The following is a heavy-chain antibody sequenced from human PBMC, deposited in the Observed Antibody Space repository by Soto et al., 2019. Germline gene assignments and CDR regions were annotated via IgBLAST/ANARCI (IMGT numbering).Heavy chain of an antibody. CDR3: ATVAKSGSHLIPLPLDP. J-gene: IGHJ5*02. D-gene: IGHD1-26*01. V-gene: IGHV3-23*01. CDR2: ISGSGGST. Sequence: PRRSLRLSCAASGFTCSSYAMSWFRQAPGKGLEWVSAISGSGGSTYYADSVKGRFTISRDNSKNTLYLQMNSLRAEDTAVYYCATVAKSGSHLIPLPLDPWGQGTLVTVSS. CDR1: GFTCSSYA.